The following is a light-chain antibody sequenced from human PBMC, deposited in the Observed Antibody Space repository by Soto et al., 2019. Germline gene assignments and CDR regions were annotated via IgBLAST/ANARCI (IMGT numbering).Light chain of an antibody. Sequence: QSALTQPASVSGSPGQSITISCTGTSSDVGGFNYVSWYQQHPGKAPTLMIYDVTNRPSGVSYRFSGSKSGNTASLTISGLQAEDEADYYCNSYTSSSTYVFGTGTKFTVL. V-gene: IGLV2-14*03. CDR1: SSDVGGFNY. J-gene: IGLJ1*01. CDR2: DVT. CDR3: NSYTSSSTYV.